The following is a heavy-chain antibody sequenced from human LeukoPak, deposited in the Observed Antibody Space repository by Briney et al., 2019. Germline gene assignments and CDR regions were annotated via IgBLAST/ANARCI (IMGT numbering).Heavy chain of an antibody. V-gene: IGHV3-23*01. J-gene: IGHJ3*02. Sequence: GGSLRLSCAASGFTFSSYAMSWVRQAPGKGLEWVSAISGSGGSTYYADSVKGRFTISRDNSKNTLYLQMNSLRAEDTAVYYCAKGLARGGYSFGVIIVSDAFDIWGQGTMVTVSS. CDR2: ISGSGGST. CDR1: GFTFSSYA. D-gene: IGHD3-16*02. CDR3: AKGLARGGYSFGVIIVSDAFDI.